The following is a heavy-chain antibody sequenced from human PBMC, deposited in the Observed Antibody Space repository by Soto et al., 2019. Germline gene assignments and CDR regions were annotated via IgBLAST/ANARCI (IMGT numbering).Heavy chain of an antibody. CDR3: ADESEGYCSSTSCYNWFDP. D-gene: IGHD2-2*01. J-gene: IGHJ5*02. Sequence: QVQLVESGGGVVQPGRSLRLSCAASGFTFSSYGMHWVRQAPGKGLEWVAVISYDGSNKYYADSVKGRFTISRDNSKNTLYLQMNSLRAEDTAVYYCADESEGYCSSTSCYNWFDPWGQGTLVTVSS. V-gene: IGHV3-30*18. CDR2: ISYDGSNK. CDR1: GFTFSSYG.